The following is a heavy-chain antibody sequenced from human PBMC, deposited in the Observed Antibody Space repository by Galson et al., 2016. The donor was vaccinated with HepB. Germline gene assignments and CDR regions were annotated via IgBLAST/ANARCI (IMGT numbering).Heavy chain of an antibody. J-gene: IGHJ4*02. CDR1: GFSVSSNY. V-gene: IGHV3-74*01. CDR3: VRTITPAPIPLFDS. Sequence: SLRLSCAASGFSVSSNYLSWVRQPPRKGLVWVSRVKSDGETADYADSVKGRFTISRDNAKNRLFLHMDSLTVDDTAVYFCVRTITPAPIPLFDSWGQGTLVTVSS. CDR2: VKSDGETA. D-gene: IGHD3-10*01.